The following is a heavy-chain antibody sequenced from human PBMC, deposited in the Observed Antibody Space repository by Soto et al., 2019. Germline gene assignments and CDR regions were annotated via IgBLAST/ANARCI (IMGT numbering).Heavy chain of an antibody. CDR3: ARDLYSSCFRLRWGDAFDI. J-gene: IGHJ3*02. Sequence: QVQLVQSGAEVKKPGSSVKVSCKASGGTFSSYTISWVRQAPGQGLEWMGRIIPILGIANYAQKFQGRVTITADKSTSTAYMELSSLRSEDTAVYYCARDLYSSCFRLRWGDAFDIWGQGTMVTVSS. D-gene: IGHD6-19*01. CDR1: GGTFSSYT. V-gene: IGHV1-69*08. CDR2: IIPILGIA.